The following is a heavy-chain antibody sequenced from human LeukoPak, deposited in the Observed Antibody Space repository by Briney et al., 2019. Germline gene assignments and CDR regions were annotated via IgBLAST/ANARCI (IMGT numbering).Heavy chain of an antibody. CDR2: MKEYGSDI. D-gene: IGHD2-21*01. CDR3: ARPRGCGTSRCNNFDY. V-gene: IGHV3-7*01. J-gene: IGHJ4*02. CDR1: GFSFGGFS. Sequence: GGSLRLSCAASGFSFGGFSMSWVRQAPGKGLQWVATMKEYGSDIFYVDSVKGRFTISRDNAKNSLYLQMNSLRDEDTGVYYCARPRGCGTSRCNNFDYWGQGTLVTVSS.